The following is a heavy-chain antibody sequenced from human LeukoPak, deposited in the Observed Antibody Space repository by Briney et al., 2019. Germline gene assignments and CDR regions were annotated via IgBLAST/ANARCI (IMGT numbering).Heavy chain of an antibody. CDR2: ISGSGGST. CDR1: GFTFSSYA. J-gene: IGHJ4*02. V-gene: IGHV3-23*01. D-gene: IGHD2-21*01. CDR3: AKDRKEGDLFDY. Sequence: SGGSLRLSCAASGFTFSSYAMSWVRQAPGKGLEWVSAISGSGGSTYYADSVKGRFTISRDNSKNTLYLQMNSLRAEDTAVYYCAKDRKEGDLFDYWGQGTLVTVSS.